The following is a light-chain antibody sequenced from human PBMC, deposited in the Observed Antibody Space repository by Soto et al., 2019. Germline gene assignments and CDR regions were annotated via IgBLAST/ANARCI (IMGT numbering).Light chain of an antibody. CDR3: QQYNDYSWT. J-gene: IGKJ1*01. V-gene: IGKV1-5*03. CDR1: QSISAW. CDR2: KAS. Sequence: IQMTQSPSTLSASVGDRVSINCRASQSISAWLAWYQQKPGKAPRLLIYKASTLEIGVPSRFSGSGSGTEFTLTISSLQPDDVAIYYCQQYNDYSWTFGQGTKVDIK.